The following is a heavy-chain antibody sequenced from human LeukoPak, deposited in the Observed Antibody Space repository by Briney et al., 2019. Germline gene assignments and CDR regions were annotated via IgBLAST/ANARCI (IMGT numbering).Heavy chain of an antibody. V-gene: IGHV1-46*01. CDR1: GFTFTTYF. Sequence: GAPVKLSCKASGFTFTTYFMHWVRQSPGQGLEWVGIISPSGDRTNYAQKFQGRVTMTRDTSTNTVYMELSSLRSEDTAVYYCAGDSQQPWLARFDYWGHESLVSVSS. CDR2: ISPSGDRT. J-gene: IGHJ4*01. CDR3: AGDSQQPWLARFDY. D-gene: IGHD6-19*01.